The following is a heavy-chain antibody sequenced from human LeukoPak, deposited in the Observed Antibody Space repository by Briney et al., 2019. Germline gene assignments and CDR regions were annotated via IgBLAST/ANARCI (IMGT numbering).Heavy chain of an antibody. D-gene: IGHD3-10*01. CDR3: ARGSYYGSGSYHGGPGFDY. CDR2: MNPNSGNT. V-gene: IGHV1-8*01. CDR1: GYTFTSYD. J-gene: IGHJ4*02. Sequence: ASVKVSCKASGYTFTSYDINWVRQATGQGLEWMGWMNPNSGNTGYAQKFQGRGTMTRNTSISTAYMELSSLRSEATAEYYCARGSYYGSGSYHGGPGFDYWGQGTLVTVSS.